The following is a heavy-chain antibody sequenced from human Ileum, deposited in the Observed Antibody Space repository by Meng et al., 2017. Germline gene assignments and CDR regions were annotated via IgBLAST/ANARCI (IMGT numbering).Heavy chain of an antibody. CDR3: AISGGTLRAPDDFDI. J-gene: IGHJ3*02. CDR2: IGTSDSYI. D-gene: IGHD1-26*01. Sequence: GESLKISRSASGFMVNNFDMTWVRQAPGKGLEWVSSIGTSDSYIYFATSVRSRFTISRDNARNSLYLQMTSLRADDTALYYCAISGGTLRAPDDFDIWGRGTMVDVSS. CDR1: GFMVNNFD. V-gene: IGHV3-21*01.